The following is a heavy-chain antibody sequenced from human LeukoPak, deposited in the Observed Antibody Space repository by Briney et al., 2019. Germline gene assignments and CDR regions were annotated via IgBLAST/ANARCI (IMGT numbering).Heavy chain of an antibody. J-gene: IGHJ4*02. V-gene: IGHV3-53*01. D-gene: IGHD3-22*01. CDR2: IYSDNT. CDR3: ARAGYYYDSSGYYYNYFDY. CDR1: GFTVSSNS. Sequence: GGSLRLSCTVSGFTVSSNSMSWVRQAPGKGLEWVSFIYSDNTHYSDSVKGRFTISRDNSKNTLYLQMNSLRAEDTAVYYCARAGYYYDSSGYYYNYFDYWGQGTLVTVSS.